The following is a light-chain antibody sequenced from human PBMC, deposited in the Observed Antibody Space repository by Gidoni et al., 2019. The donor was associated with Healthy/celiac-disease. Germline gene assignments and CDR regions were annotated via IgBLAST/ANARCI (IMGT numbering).Light chain of an antibody. CDR3: QQYYSYPWT. V-gene: IGKV1-8*01. Sequence: AIRRTQSPSSLSASTGDRATITCRTSQDISSYLAWYQQKPGKAPKLLIYAASTLQSGVPSRFSGSGSGTDFTLTISCLQSEDFATYYCQQYYSYPWTFGQGTKVEIK. CDR2: AAS. CDR1: QDISSY. J-gene: IGKJ1*01.